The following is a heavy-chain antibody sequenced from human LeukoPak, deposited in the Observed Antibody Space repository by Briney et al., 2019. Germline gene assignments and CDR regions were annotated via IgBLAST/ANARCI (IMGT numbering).Heavy chain of an antibody. CDR3: ARDYYYYYMDV. J-gene: IGHJ6*03. V-gene: IGHV4-34*01. CDR2: INHSGST. CDR1: GGSFSGYY. Sequence: SETLSLTCTVYGGSFSGYYWSWIRQPPGKGLEWIGEINHSGSTNYNPSLKSRVSISVDTSKNQFSLKLSSVTAADTAVYYCARDYYYYYMDVWGKGTTVTVSS.